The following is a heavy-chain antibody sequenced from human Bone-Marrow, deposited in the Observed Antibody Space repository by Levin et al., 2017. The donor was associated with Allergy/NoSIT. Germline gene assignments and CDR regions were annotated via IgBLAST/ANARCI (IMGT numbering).Heavy chain of an antibody. V-gene: IGHV4-30-4*01. D-gene: IGHD2-8*01. CDR3: ARDPQNPRYCTNGVCYGSYYGMDV. CDR2: IYYSGST. Sequence: SQTLSLTCTVSGGSISSGDYYWSWIRQPPGKGLEWIGYIYYSGSTYYNPSLKSRVTISVDTSKNQFSLKLSSVTAADTAVYFCARDPQNPRYCTNGVCYGSYYGMDVWGQGTTVTVSS. CDR1: GGSISSGDYY. J-gene: IGHJ6*02.